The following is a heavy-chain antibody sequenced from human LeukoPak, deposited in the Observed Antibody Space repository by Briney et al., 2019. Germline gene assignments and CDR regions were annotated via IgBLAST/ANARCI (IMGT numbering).Heavy chain of an antibody. V-gene: IGHV3-74*01. CDR1: GFTFSNYW. J-gene: IGHJ5*02. CDR3: ARDLGQYYDTSDNWFDP. D-gene: IGHD3-22*01. CDR2: INSDGINT. Sequence: GGSLRLSCAASGFTFSNYWMHWVRQAPGKGLVWVSCINSDGINTSYADSVKGRFTISRDNAKNTLNLQMNSLRAEDTAVYYCARDLGQYYDTSDNWFDPWGQGTLVTVSS.